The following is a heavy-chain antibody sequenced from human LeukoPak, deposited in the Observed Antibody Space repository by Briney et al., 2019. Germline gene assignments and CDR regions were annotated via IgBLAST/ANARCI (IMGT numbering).Heavy chain of an antibody. J-gene: IGHJ6*03. CDR1: GGTFSSYA. V-gene: IGHV1-69*01. CDR3: ARATPSYYYMDV. Sequence: SVKVSCKASGGTFSSYAISWVRQAPGQGLEWMGGIIPIFGTANYAQKFQGRVTITADESTSTAYMELSSLRSEDTAVYYCARATPSYYYMDVWGKGTTVTVSS. CDR2: IIPIFGTA.